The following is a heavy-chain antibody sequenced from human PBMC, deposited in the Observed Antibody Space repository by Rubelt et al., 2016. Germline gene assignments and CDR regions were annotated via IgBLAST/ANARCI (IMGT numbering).Heavy chain of an antibody. CDR2: IYSGGST. CDR3: ARNWGFDY. J-gene: IGHJ4*02. CDR1: GFTFSSYW. Sequence: EVQLVESGGGLVQPGGSLRLSCAASGFTFSSYWMSWVRQAPGKGLEWVSVIYSGGSTYYAGSVKGRFTISRGNSKTTLYRQRNSLRAEDTAVYDCARNWGFDYWGQGTLVTVSS. D-gene: IGHD7-27*01. V-gene: IGHV3-66*01.